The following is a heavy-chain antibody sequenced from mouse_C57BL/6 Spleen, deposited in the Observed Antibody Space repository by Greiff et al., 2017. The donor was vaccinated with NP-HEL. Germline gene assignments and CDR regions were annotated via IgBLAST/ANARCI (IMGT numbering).Heavy chain of an antibody. CDR1: GYTFTSYW. J-gene: IGHJ3*01. CDR3: ARGVWDKGAWFAY. D-gene: IGHD4-1*01. V-gene: IGHV1-64*01. CDR2: IHPNSGST. Sequence: QVQLQQPGAELVKPGASVKLSCKASGYTFTSYWMHWVKQRPGQGLEWIGMIHPNSGSTNYNEKFKSKATLTVDKSSSTAYMQLSSLTSEDSAVYYCARGVWDKGAWFAYWGQGTLVTVSA.